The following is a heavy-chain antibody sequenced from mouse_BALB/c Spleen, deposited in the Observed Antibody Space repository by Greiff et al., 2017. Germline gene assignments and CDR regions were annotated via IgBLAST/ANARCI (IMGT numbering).Heavy chain of an antibody. CDR1: GFTFSSYA. V-gene: IGHV5-9-3*01. CDR2: ISSGGSYT. J-gene: IGHJ2*01. Sequence: DVMLVESGGGLVKPGGSLKLSCAASGFTFSSYAMSWVRQTPEKRLEWVATISSGGSYTYYPDSVKGRFTISRDNAKNTLYLQMSSLRSEDTAMYYCARHGDYYGSSDYWGQGTTLTVSS. CDR3: ARHGDYYGSSDY. D-gene: IGHD1-1*01.